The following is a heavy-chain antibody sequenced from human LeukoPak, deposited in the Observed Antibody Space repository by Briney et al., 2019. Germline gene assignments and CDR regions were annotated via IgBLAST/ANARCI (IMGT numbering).Heavy chain of an antibody. V-gene: IGHV3-21*01. CDR1: GFTFSNFI. CDR2: ISSSSSYI. Sequence: GGSLRLSCAASGFTFSNFIMNWVRQAPGKGLEWVSSISSSSSYIYYADSVKGRFTISRDNAKNSLYLQMNSLRAEDTAVYYCARHVVALGFDYWGQGTLVTVSS. D-gene: IGHD3-22*01. CDR3: ARHVVALGFDY. J-gene: IGHJ4*02.